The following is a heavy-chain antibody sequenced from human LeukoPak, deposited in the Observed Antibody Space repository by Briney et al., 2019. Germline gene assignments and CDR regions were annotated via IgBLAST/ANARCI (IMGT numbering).Heavy chain of an antibody. CDR1: GGSFSGYY. CDR3: ARQFGRYYDSSGYLL. Sequence: PSETLSLTCAVYGGSFSGYYWSWIRQPPGKGLEWIGEINHSGSTNYNPSLKSRVTISVDTSKNQFSLKLSSVTAADTAVYYCARQFGRYYDSSGYLLWGQGALVTVSS. CDR2: INHSGST. V-gene: IGHV4-34*01. D-gene: IGHD3-22*01. J-gene: IGHJ4*02.